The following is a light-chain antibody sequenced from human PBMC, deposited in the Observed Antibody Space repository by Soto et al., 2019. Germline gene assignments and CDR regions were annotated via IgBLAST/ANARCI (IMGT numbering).Light chain of an antibody. J-gene: IGKJ1*01. V-gene: IGKV1-39*01. CDR2: GAS. CDR1: QNINNC. CDR3: QESYSPFCGT. Sequence: EIQMTQSPPSLSASVGDRVTITCRTSQNINNCLNWYQQRPGKAPKLLIYGASSLQSGVPLRFSGSGSGTDFTLTISSLQPEDSATYYCQESYSPFCGTCSQGTKVEIK.